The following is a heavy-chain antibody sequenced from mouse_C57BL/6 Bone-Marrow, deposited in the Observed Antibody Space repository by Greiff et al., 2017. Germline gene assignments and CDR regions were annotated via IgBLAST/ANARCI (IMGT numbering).Heavy chain of an antibody. CDR1: GFTFSSYT. CDR3: SRQVTTVLATKYFDV. J-gene: IGHJ1*03. D-gene: IGHD1-1*01. V-gene: IGHV5-9*01. Sequence: EVKVVESGGGLVKPGGSLKLSCAASGFTFSSYTMSWVRQTPEKRLQWVAAISGGGGNTYYPDSVKGRFTISRDNDKNILYLQMSSLRSEDTALYYCSRQVTTVLATKYFDVGGTGTTVTVSS. CDR2: ISGGGGNT.